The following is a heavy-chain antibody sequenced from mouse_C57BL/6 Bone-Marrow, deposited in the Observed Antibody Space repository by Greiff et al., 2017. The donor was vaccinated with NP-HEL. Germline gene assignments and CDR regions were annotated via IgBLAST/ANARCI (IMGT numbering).Heavy chain of an antibody. J-gene: IGHJ2*01. V-gene: IGHV1-55*01. CDR1: GYTFTSYW. D-gene: IGHD4-1*01. CDR3: ANGTGVFDY. CDR2: IYPGCGTT. Sequence: QVQLKQPGAELVKPGASVKMSCKASGYTFTSYWITWVKQRPGQGLEWIGDIYPGCGTTNYNEKFKSKATLTVDPSSSTAYMQLSSLTSEDSAVYDCANGTGVFDYWGQGTTLTVSS.